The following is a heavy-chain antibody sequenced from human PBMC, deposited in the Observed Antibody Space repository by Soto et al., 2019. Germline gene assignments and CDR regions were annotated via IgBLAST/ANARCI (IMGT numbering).Heavy chain of an antibody. Sequence: PVEVSWEACGETLTGCYMPWARQASGQGLEWMGWINPNNGGTNYVQKFQDRVTMTRDTSITTAYMELSGLRSDDTAVYYCARDPGPYGDYSYWGQGTLVTVSS. CDR3: ARDPGPYGDYSY. CDR2: INPNNGGT. J-gene: IGHJ4*02. CDR1: GETLTGCY. D-gene: IGHD4-17*01. V-gene: IGHV1-2*02.